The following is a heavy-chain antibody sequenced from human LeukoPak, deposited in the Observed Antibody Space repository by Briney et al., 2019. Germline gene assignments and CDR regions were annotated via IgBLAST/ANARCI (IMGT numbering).Heavy chain of an antibody. J-gene: IGHJ5*02. V-gene: IGHV4-4*07. CDR1: GGSISSYY. D-gene: IGHD2-2*01. CDR2: IYTSGST. CDR3: AKGYCSSTSCRNWFDP. Sequence: SETLSLACTVSGGSISSYYWSWIRQPAGKGLEWIGRIYTSGSTNYNPSLKSRVTMSVDTSKNQFSLKLSSVTAADTAVYYCAKGYCSSTSCRNWFDPWGQGTLVTVSS.